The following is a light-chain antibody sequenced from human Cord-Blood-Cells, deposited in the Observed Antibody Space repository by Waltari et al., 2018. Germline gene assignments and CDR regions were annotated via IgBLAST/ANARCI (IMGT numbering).Light chain of an antibody. CDR1: SSNIGSNY. CDR2: GNN. CDR3: AAWADSLSGWV. J-gene: IGLJ3*02. Sequence: QSVLTQPPSASGTPGQRVTISCSGSSSNIGSNYVYWYQQLPGTAPNLLIYGNNQRPSGVPDRFSGSKSGTSASLAISGLRSEAEADYYCAAWADSLSGWVFGGGTKLTVL. V-gene: IGLV1-47*01.